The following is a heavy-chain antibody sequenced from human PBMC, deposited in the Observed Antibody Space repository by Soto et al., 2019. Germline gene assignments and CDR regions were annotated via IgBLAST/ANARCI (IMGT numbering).Heavy chain of an antibody. Sequence: PSETLSLTCAVYGGSFSGYYWSWILQPPGKGLEWIGEINQSGSTNYNPSLKSRVTISIDTYKKQFSLNLSSVTAADTAVYYCARGGDYEGWGQGTLVTVSS. D-gene: IGHD4-17*01. V-gene: IGHV4-34*01. J-gene: IGHJ4*02. CDR1: GGSFSGYY. CDR3: ARGGDYEG. CDR2: INQSGST.